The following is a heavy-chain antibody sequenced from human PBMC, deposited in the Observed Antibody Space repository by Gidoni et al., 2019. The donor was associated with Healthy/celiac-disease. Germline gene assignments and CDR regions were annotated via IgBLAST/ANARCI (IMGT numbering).Heavy chain of an antibody. CDR1: GYTFTSYD. CDR3: ARGSPVGYCSGGSCYSGHYYYGMDV. D-gene: IGHD2-15*01. V-gene: IGHV1-8*01. J-gene: IGHJ6*02. Sequence: QVQLVQSGAEVKKPGASVKVSCKASGYTFTSYDINWVRQATGQGLEWMGWMNPNSGNTGYAQKFQGRVTMTRNTSISTAYMELSSLRSEDTAVYYCARGSPVGYCSGGSCYSGHYYYGMDVWGQGTTVTVSS. CDR2: MNPNSGNT.